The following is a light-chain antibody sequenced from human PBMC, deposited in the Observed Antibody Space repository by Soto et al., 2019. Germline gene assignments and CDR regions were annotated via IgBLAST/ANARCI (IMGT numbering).Light chain of an antibody. J-gene: IGLJ2*01. CDR1: SSNIGSNT. CDR3: AAWDYSLNVYVV. V-gene: IGLV1-44*01. Sequence: QSVLTQPPSASGTPGQRVTISCSGSSSNIGSNTVNWYQQLPGTTPKLLIYSKNQRPSGVPDRFSGSKSGTSASLAISGLQSEDEDDDYCAAWDYSLNVYVVFGGGTKLTVL. CDR2: SKN.